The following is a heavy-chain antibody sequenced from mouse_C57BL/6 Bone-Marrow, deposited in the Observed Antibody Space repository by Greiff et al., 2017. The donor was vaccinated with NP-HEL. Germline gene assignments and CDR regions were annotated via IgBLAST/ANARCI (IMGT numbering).Heavy chain of an antibody. J-gene: IGHJ3*01. D-gene: IGHD2-4*01. CDR3: AKEYYDYDVGFAY. CDR1: GYAFSSSW. CDR2: IYPGDGDT. V-gene: IGHV1-82*01. Sequence: QVHVKQSGPELVKPGASVKISCKASGYAFSSSWMNWVKQRPGKGLEWIGRIYPGDGDTNYNGTVKGKATLTADKSSSTAYMQLSSLTSEDSAVYFCAKEYYDYDVGFAYWGQGTLVTVSA.